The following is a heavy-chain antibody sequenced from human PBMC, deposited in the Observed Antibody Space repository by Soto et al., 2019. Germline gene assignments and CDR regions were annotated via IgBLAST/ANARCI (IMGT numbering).Heavy chain of an antibody. V-gene: IGHV4-39*01. CDR1: GGSISSSSYY. D-gene: IGHD6-19*01. J-gene: IGHJ4*02. CDR2: IYYSGST. Sequence: QLQLQESGPGLVKPSETLSLTCTVSGGSISSSSYYWGWIRQPPGKGLEWIGSIYYSGSTYYNPSLKSRVTLSVDTSQNQFSLKLSSVTAADTAVYYCARVSSGWNLDYWGQGTLVTVSS. CDR3: ARVSSGWNLDY.